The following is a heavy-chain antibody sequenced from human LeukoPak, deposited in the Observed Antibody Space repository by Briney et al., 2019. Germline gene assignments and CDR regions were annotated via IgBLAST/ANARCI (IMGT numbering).Heavy chain of an antibody. J-gene: IGHJ4*02. CDR1: AYSSTSYW. D-gene: IGHD2-2*01. Sequence: GEALQFSSNASAYSSTSYWIGWVRRMPRQGREWMGVIYCGGSVTTYSPSFQSQATNSSGKSIRTAYLHWISLKASDTTMSYSAMRHCRRYPSAYFDNWGQGKLVTVSS. V-gene: IGHV5-51*01. CDR2: IYCGGSVT. CDR3: AMRHCRRYPSAYFDN.